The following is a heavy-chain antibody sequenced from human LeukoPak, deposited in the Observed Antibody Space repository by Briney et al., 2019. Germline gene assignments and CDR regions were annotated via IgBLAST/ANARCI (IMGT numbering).Heavy chain of an antibody. V-gene: IGHV4-59*08. J-gene: IGHJ4*02. Sequence: KPSETLSLTCTVSGGSISSYYWSWIRQPPGKGLEWIGYIYYSGSTNYNPSLKSRVTISVDTSKNQFSLKLSSVTAADTAVYYCARRRLDSSGYYFNFDYWGQGTLVTVSS. CDR2: IYYSGST. CDR1: GGSISSYY. CDR3: ARRRLDSSGYYFNFDY. D-gene: IGHD3-22*01.